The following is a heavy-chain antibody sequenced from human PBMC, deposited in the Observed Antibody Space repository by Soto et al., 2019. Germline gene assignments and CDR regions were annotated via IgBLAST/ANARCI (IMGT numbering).Heavy chain of an antibody. CDR3: AGGRVVAARPPIPQVDY. CDR1: GGSFSCYY. V-gene: IGHV4-34*01. J-gene: IGHJ4*02. D-gene: IGHD6-6*01. Sequence: SETLSLTCAVYGGSFSCYYWSWIRQPPGKGLEWIGEINHSGSTNYNPSLKSRVTISVDTSKNQFSLKLSSVTAADTAVYYCAGGRVVAARPPIPQVDYWGQGTLVTVSS. CDR2: INHSGST.